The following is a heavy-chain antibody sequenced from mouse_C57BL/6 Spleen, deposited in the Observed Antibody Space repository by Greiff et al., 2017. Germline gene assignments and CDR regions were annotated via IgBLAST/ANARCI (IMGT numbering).Heavy chain of an antibody. D-gene: IGHD1-1*01. CDR2: ISSGGSYT. J-gene: IGHJ2*01. CDR3: ARQVITTVLCC. CDR1: GFTFSSYG. V-gene: IGHV5-6*01. Sequence: EVKLMESGGDLVKPGGSLKLSCAASGFTFSSYGMSWVLQTPDKRLEWVATISSGGSYTYYPDSVKGRFTIYRDNAKNTLYLQMSSLKSEDTAMYYCARQVITTVLCCWGHSTTLAFAS.